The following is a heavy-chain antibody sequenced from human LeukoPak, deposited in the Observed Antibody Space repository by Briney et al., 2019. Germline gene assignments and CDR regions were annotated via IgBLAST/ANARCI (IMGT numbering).Heavy chain of an antibody. CDR2: IKQDGSEK. V-gene: IGHV3-7*03. J-gene: IGHJ2*01. CDR3: ASPDIRNDWYFDL. Sequence: PGGSLRLSCAASGFTFTSSWMSWVRQAPGKGLEWVANIKQDGSEKYYVDSVKGRFTISRDNAKNSLYLQMNSLRAEDTAVYYCASPDIRNDWYFDLWGRGTLVTVSS. CDR1: GFTFTSSW.